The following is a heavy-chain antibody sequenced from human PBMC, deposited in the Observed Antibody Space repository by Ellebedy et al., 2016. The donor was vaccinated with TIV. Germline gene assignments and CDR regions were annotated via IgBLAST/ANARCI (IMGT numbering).Heavy chain of an antibody. CDR2: ISYDGSNK. V-gene: IGHV3-30-3*01. Sequence: PGGSLRLSCAASGFTFSSYAMHRVRKAQGKGLEWVAAISYDGSNKYYADSVKGRFTISRDTSKNTLNLQMNSLRAEDTAVYYCARRNWNDVPFDIWGQGTMVTVSS. CDR1: GFTFSSYA. J-gene: IGHJ3*02. D-gene: IGHD1-1*01. CDR3: ARRNWNDVPFDI.